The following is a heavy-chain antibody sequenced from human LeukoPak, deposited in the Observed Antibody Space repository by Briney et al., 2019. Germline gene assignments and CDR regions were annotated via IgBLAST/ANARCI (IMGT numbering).Heavy chain of an antibody. CDR2: IHYSGST. CDR1: GGSVRSYSYY. J-gene: IGHJ3*02. CDR3: ARDRDYGDSGRAFDI. D-gene: IGHD4-17*01. Sequence: SETLSLTCTVSGGSVRSYSYYWSWIRQPPGKGLEWIGCIHYSGSTNYNPSLKSRVTISVDTSKRQFSLKLPSVTAADTAVYYCARDRDYGDSGRAFDIWGQGTMVTVSS. V-gene: IGHV4-61*01.